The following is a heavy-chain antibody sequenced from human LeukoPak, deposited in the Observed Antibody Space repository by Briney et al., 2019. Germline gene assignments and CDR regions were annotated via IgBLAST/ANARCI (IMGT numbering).Heavy chain of an antibody. CDR2: ISGSGSTI. CDR3: AGLVLDY. CDR1: GFTFRSYE. V-gene: IGHV3-48*03. Sequence: GGSLRLSCAASGFTFRSYEMTWVRQAPGKGLEWVSYISGSGSTIYFTDSVKGRFTISRDNAKNSLYLQMNSLRAEDTAVYYCAGLVLDYWGQGTLVTVSS. D-gene: IGHD6-19*01. J-gene: IGHJ4*02.